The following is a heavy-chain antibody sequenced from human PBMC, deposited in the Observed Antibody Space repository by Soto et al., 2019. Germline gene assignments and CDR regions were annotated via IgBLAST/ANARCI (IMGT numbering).Heavy chain of an antibody. D-gene: IGHD3-9*01. Sequence: SETLSLTCTVSSGSISSYYWSWIRPHPGKGLEWIGYIYYSGSTNYNPSLKSRVTISVDTSKNQFSLKLSSVTAADTAVYYCARALILTGYYIHDAFDIWGQGTMVTVSS. CDR2: IYYSGST. CDR1: SGSISSYY. V-gene: IGHV4-59*01. CDR3: ARALILTGYYIHDAFDI. J-gene: IGHJ3*02.